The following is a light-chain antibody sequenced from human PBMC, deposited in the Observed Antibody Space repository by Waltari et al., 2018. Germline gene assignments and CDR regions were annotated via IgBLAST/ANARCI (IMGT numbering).Light chain of an antibody. CDR2: RND. V-gene: IGLV1-44*01. J-gene: IGLJ3*02. Sequence: QSVLTQPPSASGAPGQRVTISCSGSSSNVGNNVVNWYQQIPGTAPKLLIYRNDQRPSGVPDRFSGSKSGTSASLVIIGLQPEDEAVYYCQSYDTSLSVVFGGGTKLTVL. CDR1: SSNVGNNV. CDR3: QSYDTSLSVV.